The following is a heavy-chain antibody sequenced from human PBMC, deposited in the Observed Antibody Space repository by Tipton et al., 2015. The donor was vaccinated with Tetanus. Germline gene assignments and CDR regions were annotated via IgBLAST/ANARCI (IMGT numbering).Heavy chain of an antibody. D-gene: IGHD3-10*01. CDR3: AKSMSGSGSPNWLDP. Sequence: SLRLSCAAPGFIFRESAMHWVRQAPGKGLEWVAFIWYDGSNKYYVDSVKGRFTVSRDNSKNTVNLQMNSLRVEDTAIYYCAKSMSGSGSPNWLDPWGQGTLVTVSS. CDR1: GFIFRESA. CDR2: IWYDGSNK. V-gene: IGHV3-33*06. J-gene: IGHJ5*02.